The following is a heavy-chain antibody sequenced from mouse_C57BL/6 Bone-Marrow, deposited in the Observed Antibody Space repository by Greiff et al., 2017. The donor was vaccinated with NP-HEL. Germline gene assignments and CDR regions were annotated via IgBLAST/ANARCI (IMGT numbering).Heavy chain of an antibody. V-gene: IGHV5-16*01. CDR1: GFTFSDYY. Sequence: EVQLVESEGGLVQPGSSMKLSCTASGFTFSDYYMAWVRQVPEKGLEWVANINYDGSSTYYLDSLKSRFIISRDNAKNILYLQMSSLKSEDTATYYCAREGNWDVYAMDYWGQGTSVTVSS. CDR2: INYDGSST. D-gene: IGHD4-1*01. CDR3: AREGNWDVYAMDY. J-gene: IGHJ4*01.